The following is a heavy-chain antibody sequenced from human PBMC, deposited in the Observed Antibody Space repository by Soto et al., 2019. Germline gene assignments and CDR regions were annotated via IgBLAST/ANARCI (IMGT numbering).Heavy chain of an antibody. D-gene: IGHD1-7*01. V-gene: IGHV4-61*01. CDR1: GDSLRTGSYY. J-gene: IGHJ5*02. CDR3: ARRTETPNRFDP. Sequence: QVQLQESGPGLVTPSETLSLTCSVSGDSLRTGSYYWSWIRQPPGKGLEWIGYVYYTGSTNYNPSLKSRVTMSVDTSKNQFSLKLISVTAADTAVYYCARRTETPNRFDPWGQGTLVTVSS. CDR2: VYYTGST.